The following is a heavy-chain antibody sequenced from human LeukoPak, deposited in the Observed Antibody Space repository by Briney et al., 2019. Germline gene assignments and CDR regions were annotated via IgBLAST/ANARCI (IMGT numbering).Heavy chain of an antibody. V-gene: IGHV3-30*04. J-gene: IGHJ4*02. D-gene: IGHD6-19*01. CDR2: ISYDGSNK. Sequence: GGSLRLSCAASGFTFSSYAMHWVRQAPGKGLEWVAVISYDGSNKYYADSVKGRFTISRDNSKNTLYLQMNSLRAEDTAVYYCAREASSSGWYGYWGQGTLVTVSS. CDR1: GFTFSSYA. CDR3: AREASSSGWYGY.